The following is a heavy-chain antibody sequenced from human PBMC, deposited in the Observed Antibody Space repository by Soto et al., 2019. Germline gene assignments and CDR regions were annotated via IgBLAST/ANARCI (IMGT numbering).Heavy chain of an antibody. CDR1: GGSFSGYY. D-gene: IGHD6-19*01. CDR2: INHSGST. Sequence: SETLSLTCAVYGGSFSGYYWSWIRQPPGKGLEWIGEINHSGSTNYNPSLKSRVTISVDTSKNQFSLKLSSVTAADTAVYYCARASSSGWYWSDYWGQGTLVTVSS. J-gene: IGHJ4*02. CDR3: ARASSSGWYWSDY. V-gene: IGHV4-34*01.